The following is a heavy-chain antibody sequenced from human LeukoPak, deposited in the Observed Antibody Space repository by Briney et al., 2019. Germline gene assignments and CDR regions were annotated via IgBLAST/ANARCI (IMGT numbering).Heavy chain of an antibody. CDR3: ARAMLGATGAFDI. J-gene: IGHJ3*02. V-gene: IGHV3-21*01. D-gene: IGHD1-26*01. Sequence: PGGSLRLSCAASGFTFSSYSMNWVRQAPGKGLEWVSSISSSSSYIYYADSVKGRFTISRDNAKNSLYLQMNSLRAEDTAVYYCARAMLGATGAFDIWGQGTMVTVSS. CDR1: GFTFSSYS. CDR2: ISSSSSYI.